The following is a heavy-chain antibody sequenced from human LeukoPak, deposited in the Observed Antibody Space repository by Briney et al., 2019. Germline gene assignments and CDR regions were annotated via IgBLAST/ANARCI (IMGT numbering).Heavy chain of an antibody. V-gene: IGHV4-59*01. CDR3: ARGDYGSGSYYGKYYYYYYMDV. Sequence: SETLSLTCTVSGGSISSYYWSWIRQPPGKGLEWIGYIYYSGSTNYNPSLKSRVTISVDTSKNQFSLKLSSLRSEDTAVYYCARGDYGSGSYYGKYYYYYYMDVWGKGTTVTISS. D-gene: IGHD3-10*01. J-gene: IGHJ6*03. CDR1: GGSISSYY. CDR2: IYYSGST.